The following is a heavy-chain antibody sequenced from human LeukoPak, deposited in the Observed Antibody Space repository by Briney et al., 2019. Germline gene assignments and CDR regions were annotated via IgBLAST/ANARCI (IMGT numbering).Heavy chain of an antibody. D-gene: IGHD1-26*01. CDR2: ISWNTGSI. Sequence: HSGGSLRLSCAASEFTFDDYTMHWVRQAPGKGLEWVSGISWNTGSIGYADSVKGRFTISRDNAKNSLYLQMNSLRAEDTALYYCAKELKAVGATAFDLWGRGTLVTVSS. V-gene: IGHV3-9*01. CDR1: EFTFDDYT. CDR3: AKELKAVGATAFDL. J-gene: IGHJ2*01.